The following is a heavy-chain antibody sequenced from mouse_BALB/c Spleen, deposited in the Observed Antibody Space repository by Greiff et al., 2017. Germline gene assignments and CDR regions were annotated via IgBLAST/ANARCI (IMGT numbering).Heavy chain of an antibody. CDR1: GFSLTSYG. CDR3: ARAYDYDGGYFDY. V-gene: IGHV2-9*02. J-gene: IGHJ2*01. D-gene: IGHD2-4*01. CDR2: IWAGGST. Sequence: QVQLQQSGPGLVAPSQSLSITCTVSGFSLTSYGVHWVRQPPGKGLEWLGVIWAGGSTNYNSALMSRLSISKDNSKSQVFLKMNSLQTDDTAMYYCARAYDYDGGYFDYWGQGTTLTVSS.